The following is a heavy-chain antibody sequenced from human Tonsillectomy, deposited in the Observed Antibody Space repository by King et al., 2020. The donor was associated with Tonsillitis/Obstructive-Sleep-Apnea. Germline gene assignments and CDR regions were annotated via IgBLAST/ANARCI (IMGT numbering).Heavy chain of an antibody. D-gene: IGHD2-2*01. Sequence: QLVQSGAEVKKPGESLKISCKGSGYSFTSYWIAWVRQMPGKGLEWMGIIYPDDSDTRYSPSFQGQVTISADKSISTAYLQWSSLKASDTAMSYCARGSTDYYYYMDVWGKGTTVTVSS. CDR2: IYPDDSDT. CDR1: GYSFTSYW. V-gene: IGHV5-51*01. J-gene: IGHJ6*03. CDR3: ARGSTDYYYYMDV.